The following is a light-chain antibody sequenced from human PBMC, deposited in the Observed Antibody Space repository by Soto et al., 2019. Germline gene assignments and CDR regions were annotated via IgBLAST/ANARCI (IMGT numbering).Light chain of an antibody. CDR1: QSVLYTSNNKNY. J-gene: IGKJ2*01. CDR3: QQYYSSPYT. CDR2: WAS. Sequence: DIVMTQSPDSLAVSLGERATINCKSSQSVLYTSNNKNYLAWYQQKPGQPPKLLIYWASARDSGVPDRFSGSRSGTDFTLTVSSLRAEDVAVYYCQQYYSSPYTFGQGTKLEIQ. V-gene: IGKV4-1*01.